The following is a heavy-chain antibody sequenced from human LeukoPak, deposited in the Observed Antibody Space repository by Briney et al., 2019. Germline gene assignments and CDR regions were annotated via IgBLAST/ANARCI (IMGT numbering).Heavy chain of an antibody. V-gene: IGHV7-4-1*02. J-gene: IGHJ4*02. Sequence: ASVKVSCKASGYTFTSYAMNWVRQAPGQGLEWMGWINTNTGNPTYAQGFTGRFVFSLDTSVSTAYLQISSLKAEDTAVYYCARGTYCSGGSCLLDYFDYWGQGTLVTVSS. D-gene: IGHD2-15*01. CDR1: GYTFTSYA. CDR2: INTNTGNP. CDR3: ARGTYCSGGSCLLDYFDY.